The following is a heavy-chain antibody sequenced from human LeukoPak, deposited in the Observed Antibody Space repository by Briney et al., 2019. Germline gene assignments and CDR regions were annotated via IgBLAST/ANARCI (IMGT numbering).Heavy chain of an antibody. J-gene: IGHJ3*02. CDR1: GGSISSGGYY. CDR2: IYHSGST. Sequence: PSETLSLTCTVSGGSISSGGYYWSWIRQPPGKGLEWIGYIYHSGSTYYNPSLKSRVTISVDRSKNQFSLKLSSVTAADTAVYYCARDLPVYSGSYHDAFDIWGQGTMVTVSS. D-gene: IGHD1-26*01. V-gene: IGHV4-30-2*01. CDR3: ARDLPVYSGSYHDAFDI.